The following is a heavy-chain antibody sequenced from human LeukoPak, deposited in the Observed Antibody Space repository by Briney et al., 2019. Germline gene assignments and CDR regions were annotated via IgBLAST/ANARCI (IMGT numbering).Heavy chain of an antibody. CDR1: GFTFSDYY. Sequence: PGGSLRLSCAASGFTFSDYYMSWIRQAPGKGLEWVSYISSNGRSTIYYADSVKGRFTISRDNAKNSLYLQMNSLRAEDTAVYYCSTRYCTTTNCYAFDYWGQGALVTVSS. CDR3: STRYCTTTNCYAFDY. CDR2: ISSNGRSTI. V-gene: IGHV3-11*04. J-gene: IGHJ4*02. D-gene: IGHD2-2*01.